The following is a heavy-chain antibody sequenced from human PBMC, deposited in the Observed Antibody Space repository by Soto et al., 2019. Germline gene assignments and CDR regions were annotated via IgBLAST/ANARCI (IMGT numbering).Heavy chain of an antibody. Sequence: GESLKISCKGSGYSFTSYWIGWVRQMPGKGLEWMGIIYPGDSDTRYSPSFQGQVTISADKSTSTAYLQWSSLKASDTAMYYCARHHSSSWYGYYYYYYGMDVWGQGTTVTVSS. V-gene: IGHV5-51*01. CDR1: GYSFTSYW. J-gene: IGHJ6*02. CDR2: IYPGDSDT. CDR3: ARHHSSSWYGYYYYYYGMDV. D-gene: IGHD6-13*01.